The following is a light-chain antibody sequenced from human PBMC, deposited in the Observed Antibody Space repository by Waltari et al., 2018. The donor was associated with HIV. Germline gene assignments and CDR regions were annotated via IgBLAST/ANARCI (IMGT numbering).Light chain of an antibody. Sequence: QSALTQPHSASGSPGQSVTISCTGTSIDVGGYNYVSWYQQHPGKAPKLMIYDVKRRPSGFPDRFSGSKSGNTASLTVSGLQAEDEADYFCSSYAGSSSFVFGTGTKVTVL. CDR3: SSYAGSSSFV. CDR1: SIDVGGYNY. V-gene: IGLV2-8*01. J-gene: IGLJ1*01. CDR2: DVK.